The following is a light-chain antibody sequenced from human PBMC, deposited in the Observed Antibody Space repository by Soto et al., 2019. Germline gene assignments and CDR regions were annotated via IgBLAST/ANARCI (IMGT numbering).Light chain of an antibody. CDR2: EVS. CDR3: CSYATSSFV. V-gene: IGLV2-23*02. J-gene: IGLJ1*01. Sequence: QSALTQPASVSGSPGQSITISCSGTRRDVGGYNLVSWYQQHPGRAPKLLIYEVSQRPSGVSSRFSGSKSGNTATLTISWVQPEDEADYHCCSYATSSFVFGTGTKVTVL. CDR1: RRDVGGYNL.